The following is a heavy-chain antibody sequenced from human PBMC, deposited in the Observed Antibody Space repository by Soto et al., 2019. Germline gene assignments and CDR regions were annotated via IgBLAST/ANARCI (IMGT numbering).Heavy chain of an antibody. J-gene: IGHJ5*02. CDR1: GYTFTSYG. D-gene: IGHD6-19*01. V-gene: IGHV1-18*01. CDR2: ISAYNGNT. CDR3: TRIAVAGTSGWFDP. Sequence: VASVKVSCKASGYTFTSYGISWVRQAPGQGLEWMGWISAYNGNTNYAQKLQGRVTMTTDTSTSTAYMELRSLRSDDTAVYYCTRIAVAGTSGWFDPWGQGTLVTVSS.